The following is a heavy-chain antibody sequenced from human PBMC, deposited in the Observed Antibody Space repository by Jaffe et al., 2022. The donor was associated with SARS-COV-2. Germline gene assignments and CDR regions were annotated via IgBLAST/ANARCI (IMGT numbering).Heavy chain of an antibody. Sequence: EVQMVETGGGLIQPGGSLRLSCAASGFTVSNKFMSWVRQAPGKGLEWVSSIYSGGSTDYADSVKGRFTISRDNSKNTLYLQMNSLRAEDTAVYYCASTAVVDSSGYPLDYWGQGTLVTVSS. V-gene: IGHV3-53*02. CDR2: IYSGGST. CDR1: GFTVSNKF. D-gene: IGHD3-22*01. CDR3: ASTAVVDSSGYPLDY. J-gene: IGHJ4*02.